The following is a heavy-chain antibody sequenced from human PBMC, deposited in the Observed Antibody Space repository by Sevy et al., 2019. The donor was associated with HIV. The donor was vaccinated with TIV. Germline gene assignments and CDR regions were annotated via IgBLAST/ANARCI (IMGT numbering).Heavy chain of an antibody. D-gene: IGHD1-26*01. CDR1: GFTLSNYW. Sequence: GGSLRLSCAASGFTLSNYWMSWVRQAPGKGLEWVANIKQDGSDKYYVDSVKGRFTISRDNAKNSLYLQMNSLRAEDTAVYYCARDRYSGSYYENYWGRGTLVTVSS. J-gene: IGHJ4*02. CDR3: ARDRYSGSYYENY. V-gene: IGHV3-7*01. CDR2: IKQDGSDK.